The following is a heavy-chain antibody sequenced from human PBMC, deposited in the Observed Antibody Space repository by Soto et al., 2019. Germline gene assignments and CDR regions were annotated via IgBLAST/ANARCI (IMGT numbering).Heavy chain of an antibody. J-gene: IGHJ4*02. D-gene: IGHD3-3*01. CDR3: ARGRLFLTTSGLAITYFDY. V-gene: IGHV4-34*01. CDR1: SGSFSGYY. CDR2: ITHGGST. Sequence: QVQLQQWGAGLLKPSETLSLTCAVYSGSFSGYYYSWIRQSPGKGLEWIGEITHGGSTTYSPSLKSRVTMSLDTSKNQFSLNMTSMTAVDTAVYYCARGRLFLTTSGLAITYFDYWGQGTLVTVSS.